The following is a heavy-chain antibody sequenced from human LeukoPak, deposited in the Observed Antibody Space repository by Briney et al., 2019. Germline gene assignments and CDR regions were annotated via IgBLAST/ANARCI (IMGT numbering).Heavy chain of an antibody. J-gene: IGHJ4*02. CDR2: ISSSGSTI. Sequence: GGSLRLSCAASGFTFSDYYMSWIRQAPGKGPEWVSYISSSGSTIYYADSVKGRFTISRDNAKNSLYLQMNSLRAEDTAVYYCARDANSGYDSPNDYWGQGTLVTVSS. D-gene: IGHD5-12*01. CDR1: GFTFSDYY. V-gene: IGHV3-11*01. CDR3: ARDANSGYDSPNDY.